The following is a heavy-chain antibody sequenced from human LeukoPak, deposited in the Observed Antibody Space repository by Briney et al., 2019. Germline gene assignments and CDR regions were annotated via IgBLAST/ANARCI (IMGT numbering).Heavy chain of an antibody. J-gene: IGHJ4*02. CDR3: ASLPHFGVVLF. CDR2: IYSGGST. CDR1: GFTVSSNY. V-gene: IGHV3-66*01. Sequence: PGGSLRLSCAASGFTVSSNYMSWVRQAPGKGLEWVSVIYSGGSTYYADSVKGRFTISRDNSKNTLYLQMNSLGAEDTAVYHCASLPHFGVVLFWGQGTLVTVSS. D-gene: IGHD3-3*01.